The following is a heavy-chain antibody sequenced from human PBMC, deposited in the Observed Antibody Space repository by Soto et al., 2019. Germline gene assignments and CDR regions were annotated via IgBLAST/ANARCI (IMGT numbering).Heavy chain of an antibody. J-gene: IGHJ5*02. CDR3: AREGGNLTWFDP. CDR1: GFTFSSYS. Sequence: EVQLVESGGGLVQPGGSLRLSCAASGFTFSSYSMNWVRQAPGKGLEWVSYISSSSSTIYYADSVKGRFTISRDNAKNSLYLQMNSLRDADPAVYYCAREGGNLTWFDPWGQATLVTVSP. D-gene: IGHD2-15*01. CDR2: ISSSSSTI. V-gene: IGHV3-48*02.